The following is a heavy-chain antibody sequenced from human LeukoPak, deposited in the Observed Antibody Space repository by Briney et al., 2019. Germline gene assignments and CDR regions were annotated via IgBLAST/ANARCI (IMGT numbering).Heavy chain of an antibody. CDR2: IYYSGST. D-gene: IGHD2-15*01. CDR3: ARQSCSGGSCYSDRGNFDY. CDR1: GGSISSSSYY. Sequence: SETLSLTCTVSGGSISSSSYYWGWIRQPPGKGLEWIGSIYYSGSTYYNPSLKSRLTISVDMSKNQFSLKLSSVTAADTAVYYCARQSCSGGSCYSDRGNFDYWGQGTLVTVSS. V-gene: IGHV4-39*01. J-gene: IGHJ4*02.